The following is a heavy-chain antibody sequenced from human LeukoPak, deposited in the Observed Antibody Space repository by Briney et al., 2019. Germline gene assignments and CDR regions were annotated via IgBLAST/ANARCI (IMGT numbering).Heavy chain of an antibody. CDR2: ISSSSSYI. V-gene: IGHV3-21*01. D-gene: IGHD2-15*01. CDR1: GFTFSSYS. Sequence: GGSLRLSCAASGFTFSSYSMNWVRQAPGKGLEWVSSISSSSSYIYYADSVKGRFTISRDNAKNSLYLQMNSLRVEDTAVYYCAREGDIYCSGGSCHPPDYWGQGTLVTVSS. CDR3: AREGDIYCSGGSCHPPDY. J-gene: IGHJ4*02.